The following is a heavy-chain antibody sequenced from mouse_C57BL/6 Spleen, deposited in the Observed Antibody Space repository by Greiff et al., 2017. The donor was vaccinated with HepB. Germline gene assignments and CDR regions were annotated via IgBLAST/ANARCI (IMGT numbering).Heavy chain of an antibody. CDR1: GYTFTSYG. CDR3: AREPYGNYWYFDV. J-gene: IGHJ1*03. V-gene: IGHV1-81*01. CDR2: IYPRSGNT. D-gene: IGHD2-1*01. Sequence: VQLQQSGAELARPGASVKLSCKASGYTFTSYGISWVKQRTGQGLEWIGEIYPRSGNTYYNEKFKGKATLTADKSSSTAYMELRSLTSEDSAVYFCAREPYGNYWYFDVWGTGTTVTVSS.